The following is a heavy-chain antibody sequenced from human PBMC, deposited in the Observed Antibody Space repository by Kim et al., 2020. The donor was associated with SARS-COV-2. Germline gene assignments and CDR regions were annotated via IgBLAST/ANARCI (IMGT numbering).Heavy chain of an antibody. CDR2: IYPGDSET. CDR3: ARLSPMITFGGVIVFDY. J-gene: IGHJ4*02. Sequence: GASLQISCKGSGYSFTSYWIGWVRQMPGKGLEWMGIIYPGDSETRYSPSFQGQVTISADKSISTAYLQWSSLKASDTAMYYCARLSPMITFGGVIVFDYWGQGTLVTVSS. V-gene: IGHV5-51*01. D-gene: IGHD3-16*02. CDR1: GYSFTSYW.